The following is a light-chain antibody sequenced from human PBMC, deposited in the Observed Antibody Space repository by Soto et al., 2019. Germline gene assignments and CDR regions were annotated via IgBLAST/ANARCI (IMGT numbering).Light chain of an antibody. CDR2: KAS. Sequence: DVAMTQSPLSLSVTLGQPASISCTSSLSLVNSDGNSYLNWFHQRPGQSPRRLLYKASNRDSGVPDRFSGSGSGTDFALKISRVEAEDLGNYYCMQGRYWSSFGQGTRLEIK. CDR3: MQGRYWSS. V-gene: IGKV2-30*01. CDR1: LSLVNSDGNSY. J-gene: IGKJ2*03.